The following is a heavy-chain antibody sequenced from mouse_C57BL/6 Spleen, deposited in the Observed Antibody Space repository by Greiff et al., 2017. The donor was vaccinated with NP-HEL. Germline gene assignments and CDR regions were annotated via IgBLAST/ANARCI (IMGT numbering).Heavy chain of an antibody. V-gene: IGHV1-50*01. CDR2: IDPSDSYT. D-gene: IGHD2-1*01. Sequence: QVQLQQPGAELVKPGASVKLSCKASGYTFTSYWMQWVKQRPGQGLEWIGEIDPSDSYTNYNQKFKGKATLTVDTSSSTAYMQLSSLTSENSAVYYCARALYYGNYYFDYWGQGTTLTVSS. CDR3: ARALYYGNYYFDY. J-gene: IGHJ2*01. CDR1: GYTFTSYW.